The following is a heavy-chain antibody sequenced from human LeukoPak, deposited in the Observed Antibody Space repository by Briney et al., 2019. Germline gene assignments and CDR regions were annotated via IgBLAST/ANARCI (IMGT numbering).Heavy chain of an antibody. D-gene: IGHD5-12*01. CDR2: INHSGST. CDR3: ARSPNSGYDPFDY. Sequence: SETLSLTCAVYGGSFSGYYWTWIRQPPGKGLEWIGEINHSGSTNYNPSLKSRVTISEDTSKNQFSLKLRSVTAADTAVYYCARSPNSGYDPFDYWGQGTLVIVSS. CDR1: GGSFSGYY. V-gene: IGHV4-34*01. J-gene: IGHJ4*02.